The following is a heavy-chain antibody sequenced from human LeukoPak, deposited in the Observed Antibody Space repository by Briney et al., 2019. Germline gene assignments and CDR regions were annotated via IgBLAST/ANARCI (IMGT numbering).Heavy chain of an antibody. CDR3: ARHETGKQQRDAFDI. CDR2: IYYSGST. Sequence: KTSETLSLTCTVSGGSISSYYWSWIRQPPGKGLEWIGYIYYSGSTNYNPSLKSRVTISVDTSKNQFSLKLSSVTAADTAVYYCARHETGKQQRDAFDIWGQGTMVTVSS. V-gene: IGHV4-59*01. CDR1: GGSISSYY. J-gene: IGHJ3*02. D-gene: IGHD6-13*01.